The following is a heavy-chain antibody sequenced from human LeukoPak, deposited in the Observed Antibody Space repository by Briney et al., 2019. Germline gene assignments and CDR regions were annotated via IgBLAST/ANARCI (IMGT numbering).Heavy chain of an antibody. V-gene: IGHV4-59*01. D-gene: IGHD5-18*01. Sequence: SETLSLTCTVSGGSIRSYYWSWIRQPPGKGLEWIGYMYHSGSTNYNPSLKSRVTISVDTSKNQFSLKLRSVTAADTAVYYCARGYNYGGGPFDYWGQGSLVTVSS. CDR2: MYHSGST. CDR3: ARGYNYGGGPFDY. J-gene: IGHJ4*02. CDR1: GGSIRSYY.